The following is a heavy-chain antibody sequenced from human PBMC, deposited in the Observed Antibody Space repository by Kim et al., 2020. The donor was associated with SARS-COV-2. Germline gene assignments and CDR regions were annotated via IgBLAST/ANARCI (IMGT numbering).Heavy chain of an antibody. D-gene: IGHD6-19*01. V-gene: IGHV3-33*01. Sequence: GGSLRLSCAASGFTFSSYGMHWVRQAPGKGLEWVAVIWYDGSNKYYADSVKGRFTISRDNSKNTLYLQMNSLRAEDTAVYYCARTRVGGWYFHEYYYYGMDVWGQGTTVTVSS. CDR3: ARTRVGGWYFHEYYYYGMDV. J-gene: IGHJ6*02. CDR1: GFTFSSYG. CDR2: IWYDGSNK.